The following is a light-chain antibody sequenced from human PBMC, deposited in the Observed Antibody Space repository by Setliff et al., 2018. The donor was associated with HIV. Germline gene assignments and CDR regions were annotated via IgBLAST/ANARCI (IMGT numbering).Light chain of an antibody. CDR2: DVS. CDR1: SSDVGGYNY. Sequence: ALTQPRSVSGSPGQSVTISCTGTSSDVGGYNYVSWYQQHPGKAPKLMIYDVSKRPSGVPDRFSGSKSGNTASLTISGLQAEDEADYSCCSYAGSYTRYVFGTGTKVTVL. CDR3: CSYAGSYTRYV. J-gene: IGLJ1*01. V-gene: IGLV2-11*01.